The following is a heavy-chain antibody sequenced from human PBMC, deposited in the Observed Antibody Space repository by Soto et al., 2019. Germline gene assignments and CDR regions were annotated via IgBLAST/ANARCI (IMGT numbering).Heavy chain of an antibody. CDR2: IYHGST. D-gene: IGHD6-13*01. Sequence: PLETLSLTCAVSGGSISSGGYSWSWIRQPPGKGLEWIGYIYHGSTYYNPSLKSRVTISVDTSKNQFSLKLNSVTAADTAVYYCASRHSSPYFDYWGQGTLVTVSS. J-gene: IGHJ4*02. CDR3: ASRHSSPYFDY. CDR1: GGSISSGGYS. V-gene: IGHV4-30-2*05.